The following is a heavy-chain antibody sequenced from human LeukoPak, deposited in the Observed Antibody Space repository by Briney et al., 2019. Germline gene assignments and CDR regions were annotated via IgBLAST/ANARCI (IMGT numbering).Heavy chain of an antibody. CDR1: GGSVSSYY. J-gene: IGHJ5*02. V-gene: IGHV4-59*02. CDR2: IYYSGST. CDR3: ARDNLRFLKWLLTANWFDP. Sequence: SETLSLTCTVSGGSVSSYYWSWIRQPPGKGLEWIGYIYYSGSTNYNPSLKSRVTISVDTSKNQFSLKLSSVTAADTAVYYCARDNLRFLKWLLTANWFDPWGQGTLVTVSS. D-gene: IGHD3-3*01.